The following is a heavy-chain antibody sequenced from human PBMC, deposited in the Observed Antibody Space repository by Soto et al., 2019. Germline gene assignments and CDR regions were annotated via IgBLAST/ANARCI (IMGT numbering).Heavy chain of an antibody. Sequence: LRLSCAASGFTFSSYGMHWVRQAPGKGLEWVAVIWYDGSNKYYADSVKGRFTISRDNSKNTLYLQMNSLRAEDTAVYYCARDDGITMVRGVSSPSYGMDVWGQGTTVTDSS. V-gene: IGHV3-33*01. D-gene: IGHD3-10*01. CDR2: IWYDGSNK. CDR1: GFTFSSYG. J-gene: IGHJ6*02. CDR3: ARDDGITMVRGVSSPSYGMDV.